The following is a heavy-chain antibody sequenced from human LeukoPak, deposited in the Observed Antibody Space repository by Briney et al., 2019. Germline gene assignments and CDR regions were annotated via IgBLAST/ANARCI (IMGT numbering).Heavy chain of an antibody. CDR2: INPNSGGT. V-gene: IGHV1-2*02. CDR3: ARDNDVVVVAATLTACFDY. Sequence: ASVKVSCKASGYTFTGYYMHWVRQAPGQGLEWMGWINPNSGGTNYAQKFQGRVTMTRDTSISTAYMELSRLRSDDTAVYYCARDNDVVVVAATLTACFDYWGQGTLVTVSS. J-gene: IGHJ4*02. D-gene: IGHD2-15*01. CDR1: GYTFTGYY.